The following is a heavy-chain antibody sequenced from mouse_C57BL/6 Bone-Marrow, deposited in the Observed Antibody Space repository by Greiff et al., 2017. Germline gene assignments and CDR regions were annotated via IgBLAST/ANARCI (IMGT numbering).Heavy chain of an antibody. Sequence: QVQLKQPGAELVKPGASVTLSCKASGYTFTSYWMHWVKQRPGQGLEWIGMIHPNSGSTNYNEKFKSKATLTVDKSSSTAYMQLSSLTSEDSAVYYCARGYDGYAMDYWGQGTSVTVSS. CDR3: ARGYDGYAMDY. CDR2: IHPNSGST. D-gene: IGHD2-2*01. V-gene: IGHV1-64*01. CDR1: GYTFTSYW. J-gene: IGHJ4*01.